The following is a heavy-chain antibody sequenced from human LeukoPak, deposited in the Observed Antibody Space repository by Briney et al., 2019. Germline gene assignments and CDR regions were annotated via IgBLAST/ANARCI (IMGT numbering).Heavy chain of an antibody. CDR2: ISGYNDNT. J-gene: IGHJ5*02. CDR3: ARDTKRSRARWENLGFDP. Sequence: ASVKVSCKASGYTFSSYGISWVRQAPGRGLEWMGWISGYNDNTKYYAQKLQGRVTMTTDTSTSTAYMELRSLRSDDTAVYYCARDTKRSRARWENLGFDPWGQGTLVTVSS. V-gene: IGHV1-18*01. CDR1: GYTFSSYG. D-gene: IGHD1-26*01.